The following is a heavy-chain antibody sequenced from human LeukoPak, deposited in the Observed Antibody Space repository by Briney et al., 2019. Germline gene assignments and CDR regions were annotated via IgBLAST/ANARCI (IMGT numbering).Heavy chain of an antibody. CDR2: IYHSGST. V-gene: IGHV4-38-2*01. J-gene: IGHJ6*03. CDR1: GYSISSGYY. CDR3: ARNDYDYYYYYMDV. D-gene: IGHD4-17*01. Sequence: PSETLSLTCAVSGYSISSGYYWGWIRQPPGKGLEWIGSIYHSGSTYYNPSLKSRVTISVVTSKNQFSLKLSSVTAADTAVYYCARNDYDYYYYYMDVWGKGTTVTVSS.